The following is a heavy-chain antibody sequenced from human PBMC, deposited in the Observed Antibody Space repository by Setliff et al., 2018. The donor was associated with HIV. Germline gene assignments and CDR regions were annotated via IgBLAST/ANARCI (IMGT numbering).Heavy chain of an antibody. V-gene: IGHV3-7*01. J-gene: IGHJ4*02. Sequence: GGSLRLSCAASGFMFGVDWMSWGRQTPGKGLEWVASVTPDGGDKYYANPMRGRFTISRDNGKNAVYLQMNSLTAEDTALYYCVRDLARVIAHWGQGTLVTVSS. CDR1: GFMFGVDW. CDR2: VTPDGGDK. D-gene: IGHD2-21*01. CDR3: VRDLARVIAH.